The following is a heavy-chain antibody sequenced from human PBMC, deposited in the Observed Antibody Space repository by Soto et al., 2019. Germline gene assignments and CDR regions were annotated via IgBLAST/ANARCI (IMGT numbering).Heavy chain of an antibody. Sequence: QVQLVQSGAEVKKPGASVKVSCKASGYTFTSYYMHWVRQAPGQGLEWMGIINPSGGSTSYAQKFQGRVTMTRDTSTSTVYMELSSLRSEDTAVYYCARALPPYYYYYGMDVWGQWTTVTVSS. CDR1: GYTFTSYY. D-gene: IGHD3-16*02. CDR3: ARALPPYYYYYGMDV. CDR2: INPSGGST. J-gene: IGHJ6*02. V-gene: IGHV1-46*01.